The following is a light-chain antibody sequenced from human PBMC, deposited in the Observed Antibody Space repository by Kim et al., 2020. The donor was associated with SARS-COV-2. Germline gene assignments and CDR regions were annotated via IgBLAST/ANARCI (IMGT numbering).Light chain of an antibody. Sequence: ALGQTVIITCQGDSLRNYFASWYQQKPGQAPLLVMYGRDNRPSGIPDRFSSSRSGSTASLTITASQPEDEADYYCWSRDTSGDHVLFGGGTQLTVL. V-gene: IGLV3-19*01. CDR3: WSRDTSGDHVL. CDR2: GRD. J-gene: IGLJ3*02. CDR1: SLRNYF.